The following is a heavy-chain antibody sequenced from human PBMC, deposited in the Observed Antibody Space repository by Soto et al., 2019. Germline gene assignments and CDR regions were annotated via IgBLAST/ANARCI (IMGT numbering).Heavy chain of an antibody. Sequence: SETLSLTCAASSGSVRSGGYYWSWIRQHPGGGLEWIGNIYYSGKTYYSPSLQSRLTLSIDTSKNQFSLRLTSVTAADTAIYYCARAVSPPYPDLSADYYRRLYYFDSWGQGTLVTVYS. J-gene: IGHJ4*01. CDR2: IYYSGKT. CDR3: ARAVSPPYPDLSADYYRRLYYFDS. CDR1: SGSVRSGGYY. D-gene: IGHD3-9*01. V-gene: IGHV4-31*11.